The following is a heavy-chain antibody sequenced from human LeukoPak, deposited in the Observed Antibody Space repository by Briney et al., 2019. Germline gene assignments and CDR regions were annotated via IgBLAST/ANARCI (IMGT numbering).Heavy chain of an antibody. Sequence: ASVKVSCKASGYTFTSYGISWVRQAPGQGLEWMGWISAYNGNTNYAQKLQGRVTLTTDSSTSTAFMELRGLSSDDTAVYYCVREVFGYFDYWGQGTLVTVSS. D-gene: IGHD3-10*01. J-gene: IGHJ4*02. CDR3: VREVFGYFDY. CDR1: GYTFTSYG. V-gene: IGHV1-18*01. CDR2: ISAYNGNT.